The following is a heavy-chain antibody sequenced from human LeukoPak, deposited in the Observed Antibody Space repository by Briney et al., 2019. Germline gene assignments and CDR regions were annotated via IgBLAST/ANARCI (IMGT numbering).Heavy chain of an antibody. CDR1: GGSISSYY. D-gene: IGHD6-13*01. Sequence: SETLSLTCTVSGGSISSYYWSWIRQPPGKGLDWIGYISYPGSTNYNPSLNSRVTISIDTSKNQFSLKLSSVTAADTAVYYCARLLHPQSTSWFIDYWGQGALVTVSS. J-gene: IGHJ4*02. CDR3: ARLLHPQSTSWFIDY. V-gene: IGHV4-59*01. CDR2: ISYPGST.